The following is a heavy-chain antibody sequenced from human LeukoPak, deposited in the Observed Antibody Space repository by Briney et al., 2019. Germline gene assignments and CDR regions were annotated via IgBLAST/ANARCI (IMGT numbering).Heavy chain of an antibody. V-gene: IGHV3-11*01. CDR1: GFTFSDYY. Sequence: GGSLRLSCAASGFTFSDYYMSWIRQAPGEGLEWLSYISSSGNIKYYTDSVKGRFTISRDNAKNSLYPQMNSLRAEDTAVYYCANFQWLRYFAFWGQGTLVTVSS. D-gene: IGHD5-12*01. CDR3: ANFQWLRYFAF. J-gene: IGHJ4*02. CDR2: ISSSGNIK.